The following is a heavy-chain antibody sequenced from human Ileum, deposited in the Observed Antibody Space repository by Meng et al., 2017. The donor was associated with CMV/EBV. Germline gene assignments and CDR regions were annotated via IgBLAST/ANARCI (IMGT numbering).Heavy chain of an antibody. Sequence: LQVSGPSLVMPSGALCPPCPVSCDPISGFYWSWTRQPAGKGLEWIGRIYISGISNYNPSLKSRVTISEDTSKNQFSLKLSSVTAADTAVYYCAREKVQFWSFEYWGQGSLVTVSS. J-gene: IGHJ4*02. CDR2: IYISGIS. D-gene: IGHD5-18*01. CDR3: AREKVQFWSFEY. V-gene: IGHV4-4*07. CDR1: CDPISGFY.